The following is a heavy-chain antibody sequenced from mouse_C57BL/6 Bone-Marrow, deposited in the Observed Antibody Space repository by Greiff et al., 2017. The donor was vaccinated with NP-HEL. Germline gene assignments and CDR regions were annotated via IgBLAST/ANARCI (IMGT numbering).Heavy chain of an antibody. CDR1: EYEFPSPD. CDR2: INSDGGST. Sequence: EVMLVESGGGLVQPGESLKLSCESNEYEFPSPDMSWVRKTPEKRLELVAAINSDGGSTSYPDTMERRFIISRDNTKKTRYLQMSSLRSEDTALYYCARQGDYVGWFAYWGQGTLVTVSA. J-gene: IGHJ3*01. CDR3: ARQGDYVGWFAY. D-gene: IGHD2-4*01. V-gene: IGHV5-2*01.